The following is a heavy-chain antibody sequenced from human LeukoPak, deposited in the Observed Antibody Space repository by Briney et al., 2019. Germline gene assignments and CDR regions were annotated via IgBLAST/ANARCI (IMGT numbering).Heavy chain of an antibody. CDR1: GGTFSSNA. Sequence: ASVKVSCKASGGTFSSNAISWVRQAPGQGLEWMGWMNPNSGNTGYAQKFQGRVTMTRNTSISTAYMELSSLRSEDTAVYYCARGRSGPDAFDIWGQGTMVTVSS. J-gene: IGHJ3*02. V-gene: IGHV1-8*01. CDR3: ARGRSGPDAFDI. CDR2: MNPNSGNT. D-gene: IGHD2-15*01.